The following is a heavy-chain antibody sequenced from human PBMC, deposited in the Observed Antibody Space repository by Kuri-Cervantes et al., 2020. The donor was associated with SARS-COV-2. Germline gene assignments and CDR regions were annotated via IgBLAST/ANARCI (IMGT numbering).Heavy chain of an antibody. Sequence: GESLKISCAASGFTFSSYGMHWVRQAPGKGLEWAAVISYDGSNKYYADSVKGRFTISRDNSKNTLYLQMNSLRAEDTAVYYCARDLTQYDILTGLGDWGQGTLVTVSS. V-gene: IGHV3-30*03. D-gene: IGHD3-9*01. J-gene: IGHJ4*02. CDR3: ARDLTQYDILTGLGD. CDR2: ISYDGSNK. CDR1: GFTFSSYG.